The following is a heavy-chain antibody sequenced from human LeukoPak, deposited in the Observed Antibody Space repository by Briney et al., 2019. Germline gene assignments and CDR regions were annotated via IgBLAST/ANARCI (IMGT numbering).Heavy chain of an antibody. V-gene: IGHV3-30*03. Sequence: GGSLRLSCAASGFTFSSYSMNWVRQAPGKGLEWVAVISYDGSNKYYADSVKGRFTISRDNSKNTLYLQMNSLRAEDTAVYYCARDLDILTKGEFDYWGQGTLVTVSS. CDR3: ARDLDILTKGEFDY. CDR2: ISYDGSNK. D-gene: IGHD3-9*01. J-gene: IGHJ4*02. CDR1: GFTFSSYS.